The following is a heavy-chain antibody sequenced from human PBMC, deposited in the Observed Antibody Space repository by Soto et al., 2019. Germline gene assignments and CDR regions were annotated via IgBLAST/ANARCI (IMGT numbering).Heavy chain of an antibody. CDR3: ARGPIGVTGTGVFDS. CDR2: TYYRPKYYT. V-gene: IGHV6-1*01. J-gene: IGHJ4*02. CDR1: GYSRSCNSTA. D-gene: IGHD6-19*01. Sequence: SENLSLNRPMSGYSRSCNSTAWNATRQARARGLEWLGRTYYRPKYYTDYAVSVKSRITINPDTSKNQFSLQLNSVAPEDTAVYYCARGPIGVTGTGVFDSWGRGTLVTVSS.